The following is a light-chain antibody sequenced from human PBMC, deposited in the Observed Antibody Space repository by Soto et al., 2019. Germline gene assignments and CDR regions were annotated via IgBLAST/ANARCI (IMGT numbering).Light chain of an antibody. Sequence: QSVLTQPRSVSGSPGQSVTISCTGTPSDIGAYNYVSWYQQHPGKAPKLIIFDVSNRPSWISDRFSGFKSGNTASLIISGLQAGDEAHYYCSSYTVTSAWVFGGGTKLTVL. CDR1: PSDIGAYNY. CDR2: DVS. CDR3: SSYTVTSAWV. J-gene: IGLJ2*01. V-gene: IGLV2-11*01.